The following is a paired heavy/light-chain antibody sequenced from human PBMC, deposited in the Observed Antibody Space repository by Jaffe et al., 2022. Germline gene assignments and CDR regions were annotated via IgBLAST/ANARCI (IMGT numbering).Light chain of an antibody. CDR1: QSVLSSSNNKNY. Sequence: DIVMTQSPDSLAVSLGERATINCKSSQSVLSSSNNKNYLAWYQQKPGQPPKLLIYWASTRESGVPDRFSGSGSGTDFTLTISSLQAEDVAVYYCQQYYSTTSTFGGGTKVEI. CDR2: WAS. V-gene: IGKV4-1*01. J-gene: IGKJ4*01. CDR3: QQYYSTTST.
Heavy chain of an antibody. CDR3: AKDKGLDAESASDI. CDR2: IRYDGSKK. V-gene: IGHV3-30*02. Sequence: QVQLVDSGGGVVQPGGSLRLSCAASGFIFSYYGMHWVRQAPGKGLEWVAFIRYDGSKKYYAESAKGRFTISRDDSRNTLYLQMNSLRAEDTAVYYCAKDKGLDAESASDIWGQGTMVTVSS. J-gene: IGHJ3*02. D-gene: IGHD3-3*01. CDR1: GFIFSYYG.